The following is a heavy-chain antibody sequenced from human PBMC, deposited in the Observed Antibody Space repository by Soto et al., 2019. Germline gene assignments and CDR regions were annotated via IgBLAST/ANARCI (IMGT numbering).Heavy chain of an antibody. CDR2: ISGSGGST. V-gene: IGHV3-23*01. J-gene: IGHJ4*02. CDR1: GFTFSSYA. CDR3: AKDLGIAVAGTVDY. Sequence: EVQLLESGGGLVQPGGSLRLSCAASGFTFSSYAMSWVRQPPGKGLEWVSAISGSGGSTYYADSVKGRFTISRDNSKNTLYLQMNSLRAEDTAVYYCAKDLGIAVAGTVDYWGQGTLVTVSS. D-gene: IGHD6-19*01.